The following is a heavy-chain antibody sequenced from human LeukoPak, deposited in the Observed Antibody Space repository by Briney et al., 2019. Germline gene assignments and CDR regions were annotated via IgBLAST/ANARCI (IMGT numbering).Heavy chain of an antibody. CDR2: ISWNSGSI. V-gene: IGHV3-9*01. Sequence: PGGSLRLSCAASGFTFDDYAMHWVRQAPGKGLEWVSGISWNSGSIGYADSVKGRFTISRDNAKNSLYLQMNSLRAEDTALYYCAKGASSSXLDYWGQGTLVTVSS. D-gene: IGHD6-13*01. CDR3: AKGASSSXLDY. CDR1: GFTFDDYA. J-gene: IGHJ4*02.